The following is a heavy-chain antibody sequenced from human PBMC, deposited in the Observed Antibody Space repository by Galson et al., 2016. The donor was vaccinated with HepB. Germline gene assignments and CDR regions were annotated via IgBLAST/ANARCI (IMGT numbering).Heavy chain of an antibody. Sequence: SLRLSCAASGFTFSTYGIHWVRQAPGKGLEWVAVIWYDGSNKYYGDSVKGRFTISRDNSKNTVYLQKNSLRAEDTAVYYCARGFAVPGRIDYWGQGTLVTVSS. V-gene: IGHV3-33*01. D-gene: IGHD2-2*01. CDR2: IWYDGSNK. J-gene: IGHJ4*02. CDR1: GFTFSTYG. CDR3: ARGFAVPGRIDY.